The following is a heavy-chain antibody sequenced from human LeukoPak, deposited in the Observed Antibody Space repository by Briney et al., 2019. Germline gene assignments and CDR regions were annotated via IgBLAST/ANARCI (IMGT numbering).Heavy chain of an antibody. CDR1: GFSFSSYA. D-gene: IGHD1-1*01. J-gene: IGHJ4*02. CDR3: ARGPGGITTTYYFDY. V-gene: IGHV3-30-3*01. Sequence: GRSLRLSCAASGFSFSSYAMHWVRQAPGKGLEWVAVISYDGSNKYYADSVKGRFTISRDNSKNTLYLQMNGLRAEDTAVYYCARGPGGITTTYYFDYWGQGTLVTVSS. CDR2: ISYDGSNK.